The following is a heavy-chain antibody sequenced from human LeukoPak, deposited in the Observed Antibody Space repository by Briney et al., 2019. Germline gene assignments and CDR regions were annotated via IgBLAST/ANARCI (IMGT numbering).Heavy chain of an antibody. CDR1: GGSISTSNYY. J-gene: IGHJ4*02. CDR3: ARRRVIYSGWPSETPENDY. CDR2: IFYSGST. Sequence: PSETLSLTCTVSGGSISTSNYYWGWIRQPPGKGLEWIGNIFYSGSTYYGPSLKSRLTISLDTSRNQFSLKLSSVTAADTAVYYCARRRVIYSGWPSETPENDYWGQGTLVTVSS. V-gene: IGHV4-39*07. D-gene: IGHD6-19*01.